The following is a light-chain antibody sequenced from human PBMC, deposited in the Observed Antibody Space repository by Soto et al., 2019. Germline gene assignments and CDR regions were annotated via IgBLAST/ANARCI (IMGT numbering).Light chain of an antibody. CDR2: DVS. J-gene: IGLJ1*01. CDR1: SSDVGAYNY. V-gene: IGLV2-14*03. CDR3: SSFTRSNSYV. Sequence: QSALTQPASVYGSPGQSISISCTGTSSDVGAYNYVSWYQQHPGKVPKLMIYDVSDRPSGVSNRFSGSKSGNTASLTISGLQAEDEADYYCSSFTRSNSYVFGTGTTLTVL.